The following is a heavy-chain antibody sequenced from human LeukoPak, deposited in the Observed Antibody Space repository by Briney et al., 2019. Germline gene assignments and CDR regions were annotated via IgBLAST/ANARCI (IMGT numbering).Heavy chain of an antibody. CDR2: IRYDGSNK. V-gene: IGHV3-30*02. Sequence: PGGSLRLSCAASGFTFSNYGMHWARQAPGKGLEWVSFIRYDGSNKYYANSLKGRFTISRDNSKNTLYLQMNSLRAEDTAMYYCAKDGWDCSSGSCPSYYYYMDVWGKGTTVTVSS. D-gene: IGHD2-15*01. J-gene: IGHJ6*03. CDR3: AKDGWDCSSGSCPSYYYYMDV. CDR1: GFTFSNYG.